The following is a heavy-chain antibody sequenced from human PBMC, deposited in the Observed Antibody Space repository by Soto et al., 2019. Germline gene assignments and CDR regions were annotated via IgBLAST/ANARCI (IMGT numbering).Heavy chain of an antibody. J-gene: IGHJ3*02. Sequence: SVKVSCKASGGTFSSYTISWVRQAPGQGLEWMGRIIPILGIANYAQKFQGRVTITADKSTSTAYMELSSLRSEDTAVYYCARPKEVGYCSGGSCNGDAFDIWGQGTMVTVSS. CDR2: IIPILGIA. CDR3: ARPKEVGYCSGGSCNGDAFDI. V-gene: IGHV1-69*02. CDR1: GGTFSSYT. D-gene: IGHD2-15*01.